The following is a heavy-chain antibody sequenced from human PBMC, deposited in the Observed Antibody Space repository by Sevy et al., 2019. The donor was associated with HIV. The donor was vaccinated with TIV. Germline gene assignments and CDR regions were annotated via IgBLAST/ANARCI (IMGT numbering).Heavy chain of an antibody. V-gene: IGHV3-53*01. CDR1: GFTVSSNY. CDR2: IYSDGST. CDR3: ARSPKRLDFDY. D-gene: IGHD6-25*01. Sequence: GGSLRHSCAASGFTVSSNYMSWVRQAPGKGLEWVSVIYSDGSTYYADSVKGRFTISRDNSKNMLYLQMNSLRAEDTAVYYCARSPKRLDFDYWGQGTLVTVSS. J-gene: IGHJ4*02.